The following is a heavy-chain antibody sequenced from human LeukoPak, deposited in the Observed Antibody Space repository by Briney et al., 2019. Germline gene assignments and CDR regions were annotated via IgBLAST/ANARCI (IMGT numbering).Heavy chain of an antibody. CDR1: GGTFSSYA. D-gene: IGHD2-15*01. Sequence: SVKVSCKASGGTFSSYAISWVRQAPGQGLEWMGGIIPIFGTANYAQKFQGRVTITADESTSTAYMELSSLRSEDTAVYHCAVRVGYCSGGSCYDYWGQGTLVTVSS. V-gene: IGHV1-69*01. CDR3: AVRVGYCSGGSCYDY. J-gene: IGHJ4*02. CDR2: IIPIFGTA.